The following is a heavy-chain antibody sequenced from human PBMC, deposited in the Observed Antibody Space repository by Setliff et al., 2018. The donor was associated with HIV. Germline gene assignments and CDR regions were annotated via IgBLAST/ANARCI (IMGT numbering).Heavy chain of an antibody. CDR3: ASWSIAARPGDY. CDR2: IYYSGST. D-gene: IGHD6-6*01. CDR1: GGSISSHY. Sequence: SETLSLTCTVSGGSISSHYWSWIRQPPGKGLEWIGSIYYSGSTNYNPSLKSRVTISLDTPKNQFSLKLNSVTAADTAVYYCASWSIAARPGDYWGQGTLVTVSS. V-gene: IGHV4-59*11. J-gene: IGHJ4*02.